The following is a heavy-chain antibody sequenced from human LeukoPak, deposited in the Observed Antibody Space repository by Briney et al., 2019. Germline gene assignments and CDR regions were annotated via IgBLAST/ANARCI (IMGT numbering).Heavy chain of an antibody. CDR3: ARDQGYSFDI. V-gene: IGHV3-48*02. J-gene: IGHJ3*02. CDR2: ISSSNTI. D-gene: IGHD6-13*01. CDR1: GFTFSRYN. Sequence: PGGSLRLSCAASGFTFSRYNMKWVRQAPGKGLEWVSYISSSNTINYADSVKGRFTISRDNAKNSLYLQMNSLRDEDTAVYYCARDQGYSFDIWGQGTMVTVS.